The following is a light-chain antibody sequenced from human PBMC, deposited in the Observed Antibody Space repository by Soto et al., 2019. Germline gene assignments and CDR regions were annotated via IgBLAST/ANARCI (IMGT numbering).Light chain of an antibody. V-gene: IGLV2-14*01. CDR3: SSYSANAPWA. J-gene: IGLJ3*02. Sequence: QSALTQPASVSGSPGQSITVSCTGTSSDVGGYRYVSWYQQHPGKAPKLLIYEVSHRPSGVSHRFSGSKSGNTASLTISGLQAEDEADYYCSSYSANAPWAFGGGTKVTVL. CDR1: SSDVGGYRY. CDR2: EVS.